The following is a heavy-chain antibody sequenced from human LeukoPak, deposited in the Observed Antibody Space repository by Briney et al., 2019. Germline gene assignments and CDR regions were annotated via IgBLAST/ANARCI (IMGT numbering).Heavy chain of an antibody. CDR1: GFTFSSYA. Sequence: GGSLRLSCAGSGFTFSSYAMSWVRQAPGKGLEWVSAISDTGATTYDADSVKGRFTISRDNSRSTLYLQMNSLRAEDTALYYCAKLPSDIPEFNYWGQGSLVTVSS. CDR2: ISDTGATT. J-gene: IGHJ4*02. V-gene: IGHV3-23*01. CDR3: AKLPSDIPEFNY. D-gene: IGHD2-21*01.